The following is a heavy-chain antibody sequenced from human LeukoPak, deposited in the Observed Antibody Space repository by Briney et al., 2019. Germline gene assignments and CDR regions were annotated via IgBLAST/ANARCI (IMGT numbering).Heavy chain of an antibody. Sequence: GGSLRLSCAASGFTFSSYWMHWVRQAPGKGLVWVSRINSDGSSTNYADSVKGRFTISRDNAKNTLFLQMNSLRAEDTAVYYCVKEMIVVVTDAFDIWGQGTMVTDSS. CDR3: VKEMIVVVTDAFDI. J-gene: IGHJ3*02. CDR2: INSDGSST. CDR1: GFTFSSYW. V-gene: IGHV3-74*01. D-gene: IGHD3-22*01.